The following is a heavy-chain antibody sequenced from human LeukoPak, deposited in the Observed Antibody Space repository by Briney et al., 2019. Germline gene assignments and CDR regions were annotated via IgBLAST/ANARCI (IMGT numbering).Heavy chain of an antibody. V-gene: IGHV4-4*07. D-gene: IGHD6-13*01. Sequence: SETLSLTCTVSGGSISSYYWSWIRQPAGKGLEWIGRIYMSGSINYNSSLKSRVNMSVDTSKNQFSLNLSSVTAADTAVYYCAREAGSSWSRGLDIWGQGTVVTVSS. CDR1: GGSISSYY. J-gene: IGHJ3*02. CDR2: IYMSGSI. CDR3: AREAGSSWSRGLDI.